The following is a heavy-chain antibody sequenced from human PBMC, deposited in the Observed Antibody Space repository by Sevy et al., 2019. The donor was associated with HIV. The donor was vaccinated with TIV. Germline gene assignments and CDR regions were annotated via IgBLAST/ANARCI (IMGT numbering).Heavy chain of an antibody. CDR2: MSAYNGNT. D-gene: IGHD6-19*01. Sequence: ASVKVSCKASGYTFTSYGISWVRQAPGQGLEWMGWMSAYNGNTNYAQKLQGRVTMTTDTSTSTAYMELRSLRSDDTAVYYCARFYSSGWYELTDGYYYGMDVWGQGTTVTVSS. CDR3: ARFYSSGWYELTDGYYYGMDV. J-gene: IGHJ6*02. CDR1: GYTFTSYG. V-gene: IGHV1-18*01.